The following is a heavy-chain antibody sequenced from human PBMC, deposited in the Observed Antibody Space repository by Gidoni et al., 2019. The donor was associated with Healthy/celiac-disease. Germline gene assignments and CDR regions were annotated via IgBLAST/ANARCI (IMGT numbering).Heavy chain of an antibody. D-gene: IGHD3-22*01. CDR2: SYWNDDK. V-gene: IGHV2-5*01. CDR3: AHVPGSGYYYSY. Sequence: QITLKDSGPTLVTPTQTLPLTCTFPGFPLSTSGGGVGWIRQPPEKALEWLALSYWNDDKRYSPALKSRLTNTKDTSKNQVVLTMTNMDPVDTATDYWAHVPGSGYYYSYWGQGTLVTVSS. J-gene: IGHJ4*02. CDR1: GFPLSTSGGG.